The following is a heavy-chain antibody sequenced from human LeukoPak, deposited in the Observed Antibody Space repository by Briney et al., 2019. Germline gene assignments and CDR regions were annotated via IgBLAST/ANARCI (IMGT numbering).Heavy chain of an antibody. V-gene: IGHV4-34*01. CDR1: GGSFSGYY. CDR3: ARDQGQWLVL. D-gene: IGHD6-19*01. J-gene: IGHJ4*02. CDR2: INHSGST. Sequence: SETLSLTRAVYGGSFSGYYWSWIRQPPGKGLEWIGEINHSGSTNYNPSLKSRVTISVDTSKDQFSLKLSSVTAADTAVYYCARDQGQWLVLWGQGTLVTVSS.